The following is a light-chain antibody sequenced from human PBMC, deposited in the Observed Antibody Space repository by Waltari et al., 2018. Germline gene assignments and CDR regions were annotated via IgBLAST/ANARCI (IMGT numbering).Light chain of an antibody. CDR3: QHFNGFPWT. CDR2: KVS. CDR1: QSVSPW. J-gene: IGKJ1*01. V-gene: IGKV1-5*03. Sequence: DIPMNHSPSTLSASLGDRVTITCRASQSVSPWLAWFQQKPGKAPKLLIYKVSDLQSGVPSRFSGSGSGSGTEFTLTITSLQPDDLAIYYCQHFNGFPWTFGQGTKVEIK.